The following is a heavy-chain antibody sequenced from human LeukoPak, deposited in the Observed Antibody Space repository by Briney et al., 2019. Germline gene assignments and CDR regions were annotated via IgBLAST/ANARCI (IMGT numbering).Heavy chain of an antibody. J-gene: IGHJ6*03. D-gene: IGHD5-18*01. V-gene: IGHV4-59*01. CDR2: IYYSGST. Sequence: KPSETLSLTCTVSGGSISSYYWSWIRQPPGKGLEYIGYIYYSGSTNYNPSLKSRVTISVDTSKNQFSLKLSSVTAADTAVYYCARTEESGYSYGYLGYYYYMDVWGKGTTVTVSS. CDR1: GGSISSYY. CDR3: ARTEESGYSYGYLGYYYYMDV.